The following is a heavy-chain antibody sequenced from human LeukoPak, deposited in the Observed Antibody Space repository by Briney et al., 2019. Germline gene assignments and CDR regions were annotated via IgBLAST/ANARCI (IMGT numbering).Heavy chain of an antibody. D-gene: IGHD6-19*01. CDR3: AKWAGWYGE. Sequence: PGGSLRLSCAASGFTFSTYGMSWVRQAPGKGLEWVSAISGSGDSTYYADSVKGRFTISRDNSKNTLYLQMNSLRAEDTAAYYCAKWAGWYGEWGQGTLVTVSS. CDR1: GFTFSTYG. V-gene: IGHV3-23*01. CDR2: ISGSGDST. J-gene: IGHJ4*02.